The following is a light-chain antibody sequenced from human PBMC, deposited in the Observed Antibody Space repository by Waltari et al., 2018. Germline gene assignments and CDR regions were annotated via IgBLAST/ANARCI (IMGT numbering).Light chain of an antibody. CDR2: SVS. Sequence: QSALTQPGSVSGSPGQSITISCPGTSSDVGGYAPVNWYQQHPGKAPKLMLHSVSSRPSGVSNRFSGSKSGNTASLTISGLQAEDEADYFCSSYAGSNTLVFGGGTQVTVL. V-gene: IGLV2-14*03. CDR3: SSYAGSNTLV. CDR1: SSDVGGYAP. J-gene: IGLJ2*01.